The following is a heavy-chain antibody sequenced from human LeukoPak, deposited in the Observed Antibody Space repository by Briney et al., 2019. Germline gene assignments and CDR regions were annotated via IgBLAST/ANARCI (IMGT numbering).Heavy chain of an antibody. CDR3: ARHGVAVAGTRGEFDY. J-gene: IGHJ4*02. Sequence: SETLSLTCTVSGGSISSSSYYWGWIRQPPGKGLEWIGYIYYSGSTNYNPSLKSRVTISVDTSKNQFSLKLSSVTAADTAVYYCARHGVAVAGTRGEFDYWGQGTLVTVSS. CDR2: IYYSGST. CDR1: GGSISSSSYY. D-gene: IGHD6-19*01. V-gene: IGHV4-61*05.